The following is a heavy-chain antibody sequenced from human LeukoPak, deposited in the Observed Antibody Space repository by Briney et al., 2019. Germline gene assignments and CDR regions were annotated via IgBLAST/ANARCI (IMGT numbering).Heavy chain of an antibody. CDR1: GGSFSGYY. Sequence: PSETLSLTCAVYGGSFSGYYWSWIRQPPGKGLEWIGEINHSGSTNYNPSLKSRVTISVDTSKNQFSLKLSSVTAADTAVYYCASSSVAKFDYWGQGTLVTVSS. CDR2: INHSGST. D-gene: IGHD5-12*01. CDR3: ASSSVAKFDY. J-gene: IGHJ4*02. V-gene: IGHV4-34*01.